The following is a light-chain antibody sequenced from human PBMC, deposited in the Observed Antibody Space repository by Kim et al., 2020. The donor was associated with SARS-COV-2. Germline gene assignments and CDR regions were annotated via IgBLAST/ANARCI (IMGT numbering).Light chain of an antibody. Sequence: SVKLTCTRGSGNSSEAIEWHQQQPEKGPGYLMKLDSDGSHSKGDGIPDRFSGSTSGAERYITSSSLQSEDEADYCCQTWGTGIRVFGGGTQLTVL. CDR1: SGNSSEA. V-gene: IGLV4-69*01. CDR2: LDSDGSH. J-gene: IGLJ3*02. CDR3: QTWGTGIRV.